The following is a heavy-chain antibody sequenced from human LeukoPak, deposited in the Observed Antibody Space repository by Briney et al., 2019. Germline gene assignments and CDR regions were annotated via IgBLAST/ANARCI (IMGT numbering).Heavy chain of an antibody. V-gene: IGHV4-59*01. Sequence: SETLSLTCTVSGGSIGSYYWSWIRQPPGKGLEWIGYIYYSGSTNYNPSLKSRVTISVDTSKNQFSLKLSSVTAADTAVYYCASLVVPAAQFDYWGQGTLVTVSS. CDR3: ASLVVPAAQFDY. D-gene: IGHD2-2*01. CDR1: GGSIGSYY. J-gene: IGHJ4*02. CDR2: IYYSGST.